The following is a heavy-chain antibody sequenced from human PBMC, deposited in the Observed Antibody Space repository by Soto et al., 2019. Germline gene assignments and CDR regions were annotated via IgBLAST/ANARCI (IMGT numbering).Heavy chain of an antibody. J-gene: IGHJ3*02. CDR2: IYYSGST. CDR3: ARWIDYDSSGYYFVVHRDAFHI. Sequence: QVQLQESGPGLVKPSQTLSLTCTVSGGSISSGGYYWSWIRQHPGKGLEWIGYIYYSGSTYYNPSLKGRVTISVDTSKNQFSLKLSSVTAADTAGYYCARWIDYDSSGYYFVVHRDAFHIWGQGTMVTVSS. D-gene: IGHD3-22*01. V-gene: IGHV4-31*03. CDR1: GGSISSGGYY.